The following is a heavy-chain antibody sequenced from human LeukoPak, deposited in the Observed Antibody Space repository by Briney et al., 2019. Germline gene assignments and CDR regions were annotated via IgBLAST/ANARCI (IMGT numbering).Heavy chain of an antibody. J-gene: IGHJ4*02. V-gene: IGHV4-59*08. CDR2: IYYSGST. CDR3: ANYGVVLATYGSPSPFVY. D-gene: IGHD3-16*01. CDR1: DGSISSYY. Sequence: SETLSLTCTVSDGSISSYYWSWIRQPPGKGLEWIGYIYYSGSTNYNPSLKSRVTISVDTSKNQFSLKVTSVTAADTAVYYCANYGVVLATYGSPSPFVYWGQGTLVTVSS.